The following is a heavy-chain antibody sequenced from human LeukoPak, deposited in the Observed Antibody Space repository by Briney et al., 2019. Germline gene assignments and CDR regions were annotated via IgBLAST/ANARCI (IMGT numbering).Heavy chain of an antibody. D-gene: IGHD2-2*01. CDR3: ARDNSGPAAN. Sequence: SETLSLTCAVYGGSFSGYYWSWIRQPPGKGLEWIGSIYYSGSTYYNPSLKSRVTISVDTSKNQFSLKLSSVTAADTAVYYCARDNSGPAANWGQGTLVTVSS. CDR1: GGSFSGYY. J-gene: IGHJ4*02. V-gene: IGHV4-34*01. CDR2: IYYSGST.